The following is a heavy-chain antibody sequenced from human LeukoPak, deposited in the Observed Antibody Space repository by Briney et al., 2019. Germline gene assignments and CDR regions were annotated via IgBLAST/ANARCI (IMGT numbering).Heavy chain of an antibody. Sequence: GGSLRLSCAASGFIFSNYWMSWVRQAPGKGLAWVANIKQDGSEKYYVDSVKGRFTISRDDAKNSLYLQMNSLRAEDTAVYYCARPPRYSSSWLDCWGQGALVTVSS. V-gene: IGHV3-7*03. CDR3: ARPPRYSSSWLDC. CDR2: IKQDGSEK. J-gene: IGHJ4*02. CDR1: GFIFSNYW. D-gene: IGHD6-13*01.